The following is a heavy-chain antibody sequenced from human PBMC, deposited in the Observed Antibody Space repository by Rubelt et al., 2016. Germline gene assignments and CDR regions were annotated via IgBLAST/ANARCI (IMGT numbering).Heavy chain of an antibody. CDR3: ARALSLTIDY. CDR2: IYYSGST. V-gene: IGHV4-59*01. CDR1: GGSISSYY. Sequence: QVQLQESGPGLVKPSETLSLTCTVSGGSISSYYWSWIRQPPGKGLEWIGYIYYSGSTNYNPSLRSRVTRSVDNSKNQFSSKLSSVTAADTAVYYCARALSLTIDYWGQGTLVTVSS. D-gene: IGHD4-11*01. J-gene: IGHJ4*02.